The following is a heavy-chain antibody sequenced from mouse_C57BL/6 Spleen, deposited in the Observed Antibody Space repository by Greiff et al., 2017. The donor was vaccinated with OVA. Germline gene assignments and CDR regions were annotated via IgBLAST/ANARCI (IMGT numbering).Heavy chain of an antibody. J-gene: IGHJ3*01. CDR2: FHPYNDDT. CDR3: ARGSLDYDAWFAY. D-gene: IGHD2-4*01. Sequence: LVESGAELVKPGASVKMSCKASGYTFTTYPIEWMKQNHGKSLEWIGNFHPYNDDTKYNEKFKGKATLTVEKSSSTVYLELSRLTSDDSAVYYCARGSLDYDAWFAYWGQGTLVTVSA. V-gene: IGHV1-47*01. CDR1: GYTFTTYP.